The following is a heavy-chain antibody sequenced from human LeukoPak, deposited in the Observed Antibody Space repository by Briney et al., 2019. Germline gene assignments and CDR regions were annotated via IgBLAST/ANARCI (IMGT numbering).Heavy chain of an antibody. V-gene: IGHV4-59*01. CDR3: AKIRRSDYKIDP. CDR1: GDSISSFY. D-gene: IGHD4-11*01. J-gene: IGHJ5*02. Sequence: SETLSLTCTVPGDSISSFYWSWFRQPPGKTLEWIGYIFYSGTTDYNPSLRSRVTMSVDKSKNQFSLNLTSVTTADTALYYCAKIRRSDYKIDPWGQGTLVTVSS. CDR2: IFYSGTT.